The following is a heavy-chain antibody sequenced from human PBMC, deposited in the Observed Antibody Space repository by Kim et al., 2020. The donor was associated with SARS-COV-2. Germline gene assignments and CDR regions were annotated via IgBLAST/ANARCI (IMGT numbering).Heavy chain of an antibody. CDR2: IKSKADGGTT. V-gene: IGHV3-15*01. J-gene: IGHJ6*02. Sequence: GGSLRLSCAASQFTFNYAWMSWVRQAPGKGLEWVGRIKSKADGGTTDYAAPVKGRFSISSDDSENTLYLQMDSLKSEDTAIYFCVTGGYTDYYYGMAVWGQGTTVIVSS. D-gene: IGHD2-2*02. CDR1: QFTFNYAW. CDR3: VTGGYTDYYYGMAV.